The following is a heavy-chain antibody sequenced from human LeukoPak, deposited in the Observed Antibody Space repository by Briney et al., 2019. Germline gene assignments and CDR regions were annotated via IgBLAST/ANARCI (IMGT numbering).Heavy chain of an antibody. CDR1: GYSFTSYW. D-gene: IGHD3-22*01. Sequence: GESLKISCKGSGYSFTSYWIGWVRQMPGKGLEWMGIIYPGDPDTRYSPSFQGQVTISADKSISTAYLQWSSLKASDTAMYYCARSYGYYYDSSGYPYWGQGTLVTVSS. J-gene: IGHJ4*02. CDR3: ARSYGYYYDSSGYPY. V-gene: IGHV5-51*01. CDR2: IYPGDPDT.